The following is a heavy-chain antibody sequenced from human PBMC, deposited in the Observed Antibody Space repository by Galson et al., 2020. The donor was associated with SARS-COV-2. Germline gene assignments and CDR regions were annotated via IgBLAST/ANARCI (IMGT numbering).Heavy chain of an antibody. V-gene: IGHV2-5*01. J-gene: IGHJ3*01. CDR2: IYWNGNQ. D-gene: IGHD1-26*01. CDR1: GFSLNSVAVG. CDR3: AHRLVELAEWGDAFDV. Sequence: SGPTLVQPTHTLTVTCSLPGFSLNSVAVGVAWIRQPPGKALEWLALIYWNGNQRHNPPLQRKLSITKDTSNNQVVLTMTNMDPVDTATDYCAHRLVELAEWGDAFDVWGQGTMVTVSS.